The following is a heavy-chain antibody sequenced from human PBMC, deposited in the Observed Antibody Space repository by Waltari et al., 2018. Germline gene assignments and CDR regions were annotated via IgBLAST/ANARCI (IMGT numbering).Heavy chain of an antibody. D-gene: IGHD1-20*01. CDR1: GGSISSTTYY. V-gene: IGHV4-39*07. CDR2: MYYSETT. Sequence: QLQLQESGPGLVKASETLSLTCTVSGGSISSTTYYLGWIRLPPGKGLEWIGSMYYSETTRYNPSLKSRVTISLDTSKNQFSLKLTSVTAADTAVYFCARLYKASDYVDNWGQGTLVTVSS. CDR3: ARLYKASDYVDN. J-gene: IGHJ4*02.